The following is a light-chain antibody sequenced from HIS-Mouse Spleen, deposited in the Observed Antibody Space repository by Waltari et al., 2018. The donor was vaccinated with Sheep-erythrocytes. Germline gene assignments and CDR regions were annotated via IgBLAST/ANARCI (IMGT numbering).Light chain of an antibody. J-gene: IGKJ1*01. CDR1: QSLLHSNGYNY. Sequence: DIVMTQSPLSLPVTTGEPASIPCRSIQSLLHSNGYNYLDWYLQKPGQSPQLLIYLGSNRASGVPDRFSGSGSGTDFTLKISRVEAEDVGVYYCMQALQTPWTFGQGTKVEIK. V-gene: IGKV2-28*01. CDR3: MQALQTPWT. CDR2: LGS.